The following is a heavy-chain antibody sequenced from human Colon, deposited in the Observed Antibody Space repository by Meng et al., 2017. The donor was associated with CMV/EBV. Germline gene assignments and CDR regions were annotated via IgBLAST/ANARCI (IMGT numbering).Heavy chain of an antibody. J-gene: IGHJ4*02. V-gene: IGHV3-21*06. CDR3: ARGWPPDY. CDR1: GFTFSSYS. D-gene: IGHD6-13*01. Sequence: GESLKISCSTSGFTFSSYSLNWVRQAPGKGLEWVSSITHTSDTYYADSLKGRFTLSRDNAQNSVYLQMDSLTAEDTAIYYCARGWPPDYGGQGTLVTVSS. CDR2: ITHTSDT.